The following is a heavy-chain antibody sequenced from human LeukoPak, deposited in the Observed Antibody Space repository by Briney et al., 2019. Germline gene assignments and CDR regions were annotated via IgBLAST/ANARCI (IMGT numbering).Heavy chain of an antibody. D-gene: IGHD3-22*01. CDR1: GYTFTSYG. CDR3: ARDRPFNMIVVVTEDYYYGMDV. V-gene: IGHV1-18*01. CDR2: ISAYNGNT. Sequence: GASVKVSCKASGYTFTSYGISWVRQAPGQGLEWMGWISAYNGNTNYAQKLQGRVTMTTDTSTSTAYMELRSLRSDDTAVYYCARDRPFNMIVVVTEDYYYGMDVWGQGTTVTVSS. J-gene: IGHJ6*02.